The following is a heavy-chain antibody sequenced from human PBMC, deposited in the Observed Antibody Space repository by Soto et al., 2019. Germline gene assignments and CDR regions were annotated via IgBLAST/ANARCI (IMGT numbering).Heavy chain of an antibody. Sequence: GGSLRLSCAAPGFTFSSYGMHWVRQAPGKGLEWVAVIWYDGSNKYYADSVKGRFTISRDNSKNTLYLQMNSLRAEDTAVYYCARDLGWGSSLVYYYYGMDVWGQGTTVTVSS. J-gene: IGHJ6*02. CDR2: IWYDGSNK. CDR3: ARDLGWGSSLVYYYYGMDV. V-gene: IGHV3-33*01. D-gene: IGHD6-6*01. CDR1: GFTFSSYG.